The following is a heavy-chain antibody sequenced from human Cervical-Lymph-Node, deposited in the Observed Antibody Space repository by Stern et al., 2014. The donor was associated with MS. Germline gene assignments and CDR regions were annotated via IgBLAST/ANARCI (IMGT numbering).Heavy chain of an antibody. CDR3: ARIHHGARGSWYFDL. CDR2: IFSNDEK. V-gene: IGHV2-26*01. CDR1: GFSLSNARMG. J-gene: IGHJ2*01. Sequence: QVTLRESGPTLVKPTETLTLTCTVSGFSLSNARMGVSWIRQPPGKALEWLAHIFSNDEKSYSTSLKSRLTISKDTSKSQVVLTMTNMDPVDTATYYCARIHHGARGSWYFDLWGRGTLVTVSS. D-gene: IGHD3-10*01.